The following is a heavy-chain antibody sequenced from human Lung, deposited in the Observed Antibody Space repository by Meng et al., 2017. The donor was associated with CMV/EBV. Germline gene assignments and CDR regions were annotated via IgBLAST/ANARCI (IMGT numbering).Heavy chain of an antibody. CDR1: GYTFTSYG. D-gene: IGHD2-2*01. J-gene: IGHJ6*02. Sequence: SXXVSXKASGYTFTSYGISWVRQAPGQGLEWMGWISAYNGNTNYAQKLQGRVTMTTDTSTSTAYMELRSLRSDDTAVYYCAREMDCSSTSCYVLPNYYYYGMDVWGQGTTVTVSS. V-gene: IGHV1-18*01. CDR2: ISAYNGNT. CDR3: AREMDCSSTSCYVLPNYYYYGMDV.